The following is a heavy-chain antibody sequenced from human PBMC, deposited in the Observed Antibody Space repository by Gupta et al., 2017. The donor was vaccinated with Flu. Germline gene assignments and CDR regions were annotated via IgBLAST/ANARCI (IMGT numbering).Heavy chain of an antibody. V-gene: IGHV3-33*01. J-gene: IGHJ6*02. D-gene: IGHD4-4*01. CDR1: GFTFSSYG. Sequence: QVQLVESGGGVVQPGRSLRLSCAASGFTFSSYGRHWVRQAPGKGLEWVAVIWYDGSNKYYADSVKGRFTISRDNSKNTLYLQMNNLRAEDTAVYYCAREESYDYSTNYYYYYGMDVWGQGTTVTVSS. CDR2: IWYDGSNK. CDR3: AREESYDYSTNYYYYYGMDV.